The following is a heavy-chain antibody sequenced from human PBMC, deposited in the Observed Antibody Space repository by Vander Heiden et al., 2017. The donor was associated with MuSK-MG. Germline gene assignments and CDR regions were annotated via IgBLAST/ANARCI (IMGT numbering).Heavy chain of an antibody. J-gene: IGHJ4*02. CDR1: GFTFSSYE. V-gene: IGHV3-48*03. CDR2: ISSSGSTI. Sequence: EVQLVESGGGLVQPGGSLRLSCAASGFTFSSYEMNWVRQAPGKGLEWVSYISSSGSTIYDADSVKGRFTISRDNAKNSLYLQMNRMRAEDTAVYYCARDTTVTLLDYWGQGTMVTVYS. D-gene: IGHD4-17*01. CDR3: ARDTTVTLLDY.